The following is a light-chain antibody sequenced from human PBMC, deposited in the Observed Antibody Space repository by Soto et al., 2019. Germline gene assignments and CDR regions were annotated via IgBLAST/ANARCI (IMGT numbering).Light chain of an antibody. CDR3: QQYDNWPRT. J-gene: IGKJ1*01. V-gene: IGKV3-15*01. CDR2: DAS. CDR1: QSVRSN. Sequence: EKVMTQSPAALAVSPGGGATRSCGASQSVRSNVAWYQQKPGQPPRLLIYDASTRATGIPSRFSGSGSGTEFTLTISSLKSEDFAVYYCQQYDNWPRTFGQVTKVHIK.